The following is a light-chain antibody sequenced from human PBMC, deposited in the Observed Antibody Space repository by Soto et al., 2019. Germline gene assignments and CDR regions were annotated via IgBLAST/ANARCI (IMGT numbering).Light chain of an antibody. CDR3: QQYGDWPLT. V-gene: IGKV3-15*01. CDR1: QSVRSTY. CDR2: GVS. J-gene: IGKJ4*01. Sequence: EIVMTQSPVTLSVSPGERATLSCRASQSVRSTYLAWYQQKPGQAPRLLIFGVSNRAAGIPARFSGSGPGTEFTLTISSLQSEDFAVYYCQQYGDWPLTFGGGTKVEIK.